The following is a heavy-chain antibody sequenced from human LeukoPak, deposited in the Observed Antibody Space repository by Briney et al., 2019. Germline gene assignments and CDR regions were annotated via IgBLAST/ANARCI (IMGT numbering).Heavy chain of an antibody. Sequence: GGTLRLSCAASGFTFSNYGMSWVRQAPGKGLEWVSAITGSGGTTYYADSMKGRFTISRDNSKNTLYLQMNSLRAEDTALYHCARKSGYDNKYYFDYWGQGTLVTVSS. J-gene: IGHJ4*02. CDR1: GFTFSNYG. CDR2: ITGSGGTT. V-gene: IGHV3-23*01. CDR3: ARKSGYDNKYYFDY. D-gene: IGHD5-12*01.